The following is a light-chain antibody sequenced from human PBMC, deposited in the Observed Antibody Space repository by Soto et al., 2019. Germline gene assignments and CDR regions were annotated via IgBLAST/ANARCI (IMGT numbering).Light chain of an antibody. J-gene: IGKJ5*01. Sequence: EILLTQSPATPSFSPGERATLSSRASQSVSSTYLSWYQQKPGRAPRLFIYGASSRATGIPDRFSGSGSGTDFTLTISRLEPEDFAVYYCQQYGSSVTFGQGTRLEIK. CDR2: GAS. CDR3: QQYGSSVT. V-gene: IGKV3-20*01. CDR1: QSVSSTY.